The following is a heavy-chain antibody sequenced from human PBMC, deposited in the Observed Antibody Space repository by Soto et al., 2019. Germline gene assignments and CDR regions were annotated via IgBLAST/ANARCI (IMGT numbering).Heavy chain of an antibody. CDR1: GGDFKNFI. CDR3: ARVGSCLSSSCLYYGMDV. V-gene: IGHV1-69*01. CDR2: VIPIFGTP. J-gene: IGHJ6*02. D-gene: IGHD2-2*01. Sequence: VQLVQSGAEVRKPGSSVKVSCKASGGDFKNFIIAWVRQAPGHGLEWMGGVIPIFGTPNFVQKCQDRFTITADEATSTTYMELSSLRSDDTAVYYCARVGSCLSSSCLYYGMDVWGQGTKVIVSS.